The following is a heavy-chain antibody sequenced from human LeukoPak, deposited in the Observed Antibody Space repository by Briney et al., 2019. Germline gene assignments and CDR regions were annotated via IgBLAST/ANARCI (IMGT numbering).Heavy chain of an antibody. CDR1: GYTFTSYD. J-gene: IGHJ6*02. CDR2: MNPNSGNT. CDR3: ANIGTSAYYDGMDV. Sequence: ASVKVSCKASGYTFTSYDINWVRQASGPGLEWMGWMNPNSGNTGYAQNFQGRVTMTRDTSISTAYMELSSLRSEDTAVYYCANIGTSAYYDGMDVWGQGTTVTVSS. V-gene: IGHV1-8*01. D-gene: IGHD1-14*01.